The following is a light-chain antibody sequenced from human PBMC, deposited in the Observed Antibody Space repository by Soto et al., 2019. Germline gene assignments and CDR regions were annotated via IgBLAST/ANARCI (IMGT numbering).Light chain of an antibody. CDR3: SSYTSTSVV. V-gene: IGLV2-14*01. CDR2: DVN. Sequence: QAVVTQPASVSGSPGQSITISCTGTSSDIGAYNYVSWYQQHPGKAPKVIIYDVNNRPSGVSNRFSGSKSGNTASLTISGLQAEDEADYYCSSYTSTSVVFGGGTKLTVL. J-gene: IGLJ2*01. CDR1: SSDIGAYNY.